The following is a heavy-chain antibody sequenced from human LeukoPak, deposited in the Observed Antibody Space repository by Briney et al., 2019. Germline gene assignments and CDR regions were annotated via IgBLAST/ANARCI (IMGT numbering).Heavy chain of an antibody. CDR1: GYTFTGYY. V-gene: IGHV1-2*02. CDR3: ARLTLDCCYTGTTDYYYMDV. Sequence: ASVKVSCKASGYTFTGYYMHWVRQAPGQGHEWMGWINPNSGGTNYAQKFQGRVTMTRDTSISTAYMELSRLRSDDTAVYYCARLTLDCCYTGTTDYYYMDVWGKGTTVTVSS. J-gene: IGHJ6*03. D-gene: IGHD2-2*02. CDR2: INPNSGGT.